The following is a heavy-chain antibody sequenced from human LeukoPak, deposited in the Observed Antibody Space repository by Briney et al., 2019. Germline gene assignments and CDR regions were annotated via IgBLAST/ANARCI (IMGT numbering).Heavy chain of an antibody. J-gene: IGHJ5*02. CDR2: ISAYNGNT. CDR3: ARVGIDGYNPYNWFDP. Sequence: ASVKVSCKASGYTFTNYGISWVRQAPGQGLEWVGWISAYNGNTNYAQKLQGRVTMTTDTSTSTVYMELSSLRSEDTAVYYCARVGIDGYNPYNWFDPWGQGTLVTVSS. D-gene: IGHD5-24*01. V-gene: IGHV1-18*01. CDR1: GYTFTNYG.